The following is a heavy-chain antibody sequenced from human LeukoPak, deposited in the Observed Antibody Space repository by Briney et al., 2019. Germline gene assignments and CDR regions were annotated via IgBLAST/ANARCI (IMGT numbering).Heavy chain of an antibody. D-gene: IGHD3-10*01. CDR3: ARRRPPLLWFGELPGFDY. J-gene: IGHJ4*02. Sequence: SETLSLTCTVSGGSIRSYYWSWIRQPPGKGLEWIGEINHSGSTNYNPSLKSQVTISVDTSKNQFSLKLSSVTAADTAVYYCARRRPPLLWFGELPGFDYWGQGTLVTVSS. CDR1: GGSIRSYY. V-gene: IGHV4-34*01. CDR2: INHSGST.